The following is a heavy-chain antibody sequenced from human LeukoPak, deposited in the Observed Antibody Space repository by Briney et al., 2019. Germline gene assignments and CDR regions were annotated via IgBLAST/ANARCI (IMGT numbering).Heavy chain of an antibody. V-gene: IGHV4-34*01. CDR3: AGSANYYDRIDY. CDR1: GGSFSGYY. CDR2: INHSGST. Sequence: SETLSLTCAVYGGSFSGYYWSWIRQPPGKGLEWIGEINHSGSTNYNPSLKSRVTISVDTSKNQFSLKLSSVTAADTAVYYCAGSANYYDRIDYWGQGTLVTVSS. D-gene: IGHD3-22*01. J-gene: IGHJ4*02.